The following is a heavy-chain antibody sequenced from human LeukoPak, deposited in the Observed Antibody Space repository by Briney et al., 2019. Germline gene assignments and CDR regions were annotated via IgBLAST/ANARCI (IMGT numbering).Heavy chain of an antibody. Sequence: PGGSLRLSCTASGFNVNSNYMSWVRQAPGKGQEWVSVIFGGGSTYYADSVKGRFTISRDNSKNTLYLQMNSLRGEDTAVYYCARDHSALASYPNPWGQGTLVTVSS. CDR2: IFGGGST. D-gene: IGHD3-10*01. CDR1: GFNVNSNY. CDR3: ARDHSALASYPNP. V-gene: IGHV3-66*01. J-gene: IGHJ5*02.